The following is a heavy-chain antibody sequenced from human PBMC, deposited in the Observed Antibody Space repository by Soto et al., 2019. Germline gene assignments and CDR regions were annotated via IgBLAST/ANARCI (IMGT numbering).Heavy chain of an antibody. J-gene: IGHJ6*03. V-gene: IGHV1-8*01. CDR3: ARDPTTVTTGYYYMDV. CDR1: GYTFTSYD. CDR2: MNPNSGNT. D-gene: IGHD4-17*01. Sequence: ASVKVSCKASGYTFTSYDINWVRQATGQGLEWMGWMNPNSGNTGYAQKFQGRVTMTRNTSISTAYMELSSLRSEDTAVYYCARDPTTVTTGYYYMDVWGKGTTVTVSS.